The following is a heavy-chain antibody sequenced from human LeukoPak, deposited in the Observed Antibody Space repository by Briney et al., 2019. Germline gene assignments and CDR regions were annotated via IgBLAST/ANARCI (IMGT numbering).Heavy chain of an antibody. CDR1: GFTFSSYA. D-gene: IGHD3-16*02. V-gene: IGHV3-23*01. J-gene: IGHJ4*02. CDR3: ARDLDDYVWGSYRAPWDY. Sequence: GGSLRLSCAASGFTFSSYAMSWVRQAPGKGLEWVSAISGSGGSTYYADSVKGRFTISRDNSKNTLYLQMNSLRAEDTAVYYCARDLDDYVWGSYRAPWDYWGQGTLVTVSS. CDR2: ISGSGGST.